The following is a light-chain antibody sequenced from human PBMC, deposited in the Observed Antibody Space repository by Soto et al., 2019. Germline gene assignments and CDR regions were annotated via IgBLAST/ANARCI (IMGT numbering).Light chain of an antibody. Sequence: QSALTQPASESGYPGQSITISCTGTSSDVGGYNYVSWYQHHPSKAPKLMIFDVSNRPSGVSNRFSGSKSGNTASLTISGLQPEDESDYYCSSYTTSNTRQIVFGTGTKLTVL. CDR1: SSDVGGYNY. V-gene: IGLV2-14*03. J-gene: IGLJ1*01. CDR2: DVS. CDR3: SSYTTSNTRQIV.